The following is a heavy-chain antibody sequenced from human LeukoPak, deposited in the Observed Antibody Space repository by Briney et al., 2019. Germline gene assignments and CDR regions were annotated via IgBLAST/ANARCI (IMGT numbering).Heavy chain of an antibody. J-gene: IGHJ4*02. Sequence: HPGGSLRLSCATSKFTFSSYAMSWVRQAPGRGLEWVAAISYDGNSQHYGAPVKGRFTISRDNSKNTVYLQINTLRTDDAAIYYCAKPYPTLTTSAVLDNWGQGTLVTVSS. CDR1: KFTFSSYA. V-gene: IGHV3-30*18. CDR3: AKPYPTLTTSAVLDN. D-gene: IGHD1-1*01. CDR2: ISYDGNSQ.